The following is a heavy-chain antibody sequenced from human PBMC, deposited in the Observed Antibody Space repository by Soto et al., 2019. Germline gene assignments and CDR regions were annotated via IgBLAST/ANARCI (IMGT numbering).Heavy chain of an antibody. V-gene: IGHV3-21*01. CDR2: ISSSSSYI. J-gene: IGHJ4*02. D-gene: IGHD2-15*01. CDR3: ARGLGYCSGGSCYSGTL. Sequence: PGGSLRLSCAAPGFTFSSYSMNWVRQAPGKGLEWVSSISSSSSYIYYADSVKGRFTISRDNAKNSLYLQMNSLRAEDTAVYYCARGLGYCSGGSCYSGTLWGQGTLVTVS. CDR1: GFTFSSYS.